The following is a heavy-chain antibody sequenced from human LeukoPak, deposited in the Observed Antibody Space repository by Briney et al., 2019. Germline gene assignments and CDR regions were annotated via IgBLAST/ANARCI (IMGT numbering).Heavy chain of an antibody. V-gene: IGHV3-23*01. CDR2: ISGSGTYT. CDR3: AKAFSSGRYFDC. Sequence: PGGSLRLSCAASGFTFSSYAMSWVRQAPGEGLEGVSAISGSGTYTYYADSVKGRFTISRDNSKNTLFLQMNSLRAEDTAVYFCAKAFSSGRYFDCWGQGTLVTVSS. D-gene: IGHD3-3*01. CDR1: GFTFSSYA. J-gene: IGHJ4*02.